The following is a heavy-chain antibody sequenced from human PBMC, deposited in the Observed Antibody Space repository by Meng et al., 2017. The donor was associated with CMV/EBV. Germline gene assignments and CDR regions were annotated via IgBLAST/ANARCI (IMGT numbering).Heavy chain of an antibody. CDR3: ARDLMNCSSTSCANWFDP. D-gene: IGHD2-2*01. V-gene: IGHV4-4*07. J-gene: IGHJ5*02. Sequence: QVQLQGSGPGLGKPSETLSLPCTGSGGSFSSYYWSWIRQPAGKGLEWIGRIYTSGSTNYNPSLKSRVTMSVDTSKNQFSLKLSSVTAADTAVYYCARDLMNCSSTSCANWFDPWGQGTLVTVSS. CDR1: GGSFSSYY. CDR2: IYTSGST.